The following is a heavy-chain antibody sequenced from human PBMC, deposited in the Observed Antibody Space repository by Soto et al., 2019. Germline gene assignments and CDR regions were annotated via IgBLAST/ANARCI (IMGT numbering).Heavy chain of an antibody. J-gene: IGHJ3*02. CDR3: ARDSYGYCSGGSCYRPDAFDI. CDR1: GFTFSSYG. Sequence: GGSLRLSCAASGFTFSSYGMHWVRQAPGKGLEWVAVIWYDGSNKYYADSVKGRFTISRDNSKNTLYLQMNSLRAEDTAVYYCARDSYGYCSGGSCYRPDAFDIWGQGTMVTVSS. D-gene: IGHD2-15*01. V-gene: IGHV3-33*01. CDR2: IWYDGSNK.